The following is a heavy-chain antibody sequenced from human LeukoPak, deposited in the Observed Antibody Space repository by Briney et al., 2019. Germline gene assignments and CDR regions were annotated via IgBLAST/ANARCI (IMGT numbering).Heavy chain of an antibody. J-gene: IGHJ4*02. V-gene: IGHV4-34*01. CDR2: VNHSGST. CDR1: GGSFSDYY. Sequence: SETLSLTCAVYGGSFSDYYWTWIRQPPGKGLEWLGEVNHSGSTNHNPSLESRVTISVDTSKNQFSLRMSSVTAADTAVYYCARSWNGDRGSYYLTYWGQGNMVTVSS. D-gene: IGHD2/OR15-2a*01. CDR3: ARSWNGDRGSYYLTY.